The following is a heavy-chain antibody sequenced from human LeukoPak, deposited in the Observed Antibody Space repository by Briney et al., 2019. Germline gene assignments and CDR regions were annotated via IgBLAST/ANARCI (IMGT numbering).Heavy chain of an antibody. Sequence: PSETLSLTCTVSGGSISSYYWSWIRQPPGKRLEWIGYIYYSGSTNYNPSLKSRVTISVDTSKNQFSLKLSSVTAADTAVYYCARGVNWNYFDYWGQGTLVTVSS. CDR3: ARGVNWNYFDY. CDR1: GGSISSYY. D-gene: IGHD1-1*01. J-gene: IGHJ4*02. V-gene: IGHV4-59*01. CDR2: IYYSGST.